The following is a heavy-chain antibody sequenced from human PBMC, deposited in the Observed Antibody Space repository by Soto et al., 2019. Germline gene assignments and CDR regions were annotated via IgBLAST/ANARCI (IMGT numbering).Heavy chain of an antibody. CDR3: AHRTTTVTWWFDP. CDR2: IYWDDDK. J-gene: IGHJ5*02. CDR1: GFSLTTSGVG. Sequence: QITLKESGPTLVKPTQTLTLTCTFSGFSLTTSGVGVGWIRQPPGKALEWLALIYWDDDKRYSPSLKSRLTITQDAPKIPVGLTLANMDPADTATYFCAHRTTTVTWWFDPWGQGTLVTVSS. V-gene: IGHV2-5*02. D-gene: IGHD4-17*01.